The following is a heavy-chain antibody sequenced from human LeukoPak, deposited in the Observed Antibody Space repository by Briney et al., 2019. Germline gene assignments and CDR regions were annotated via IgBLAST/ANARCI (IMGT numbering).Heavy chain of an antibody. D-gene: IGHD3-16*02. J-gene: IGHJ4*02. Sequence: GASVKVSCKASGYTFTSYGISWVRQAPGQGLEWMGWISAYNGNTNYAQKLQGRVTMTTDTSTSTAYMELRSLRSEDTAVYYCARIGMITFGGVIDLSYYFDYWGQGTLVTVSS. CDR1: GYTFTSYG. CDR2: ISAYNGNT. V-gene: IGHV1-18*01. CDR3: ARIGMITFGGVIDLSYYFDY.